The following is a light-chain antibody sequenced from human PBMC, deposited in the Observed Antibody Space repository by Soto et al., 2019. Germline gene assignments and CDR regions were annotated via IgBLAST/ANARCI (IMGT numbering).Light chain of an antibody. Sequence: EVVLTQSPATLSLSPGERATLSCRASESVRTFVDWYQQKPAQAPRLLIYGASNRATGIPARFSGSGSGTDFTLTISDLEPEDFAVYYCQQHSHWPPWTFGQGTRVE. CDR3: QQHSHWPPWT. CDR2: GAS. J-gene: IGKJ1*01. V-gene: IGKV3-11*01. CDR1: ESVRTF.